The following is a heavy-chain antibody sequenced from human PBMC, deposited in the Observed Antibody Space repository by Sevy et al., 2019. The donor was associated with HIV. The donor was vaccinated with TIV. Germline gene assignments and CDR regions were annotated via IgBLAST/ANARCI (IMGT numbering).Heavy chain of an antibody. V-gene: IGHV3-23*01. Sequence: GGSLRLSCAASGFTFSSYAMSWVRQAPGKGLEWVSAISGSGGSTYYADSVKGRFTISRDNSKNTLYLQMNSLRVEDTAVYFCARGGDFNDRSARRDFDYWGQGTLVTVSS. CDR1: GFTFSSYA. CDR3: ARGGDFNDRSARRDFDY. J-gene: IGHJ4*02. D-gene: IGHD3-22*01. CDR2: ISGSGGST.